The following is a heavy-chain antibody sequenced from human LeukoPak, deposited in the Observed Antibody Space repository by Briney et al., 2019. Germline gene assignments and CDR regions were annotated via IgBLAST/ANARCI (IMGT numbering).Heavy chain of an antibody. V-gene: IGHV3-11*01. CDR1: RFTFNDYY. D-gene: IGHD3-10*01. CDR2: ISNDGTTT. J-gene: IGHJ4*02. CDR3: ARGVGEPSYYFDS. Sequence: GGSLRLSCAASRFTFNDYYMSWIRQTPGKGLEWVSCISNDGTTTYYADSVKGRFTISRDNAKNSLYLQMSSLRADDTAVYYCARGVGEPSYYFDSWGQGTIVAVSS.